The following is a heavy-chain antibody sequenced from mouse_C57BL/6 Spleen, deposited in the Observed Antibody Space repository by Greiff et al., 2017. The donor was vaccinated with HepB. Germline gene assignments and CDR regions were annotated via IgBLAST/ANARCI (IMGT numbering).Heavy chain of an antibody. V-gene: IGHV1-9*01. CDR3: ARINYSNYYAMDY. CDR2: ILPGSGST. Sequence: VQLQQPGAELVMPGASVKLSCKASGYTFTGYWIEWVKQRPGHGLEWIGEILPGSGSTNYNEKFKGKATFTADTSSNTAYMQLSSLTTEDSAIYYCARINYSNYYAMDYWGQGTSVTVSS. J-gene: IGHJ4*01. D-gene: IGHD2-5*01. CDR1: GYTFTGYW.